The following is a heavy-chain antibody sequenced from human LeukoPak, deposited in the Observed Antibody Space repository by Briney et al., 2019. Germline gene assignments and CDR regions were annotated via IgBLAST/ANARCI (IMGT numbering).Heavy chain of an antibody. CDR1: GGSISSYY. D-gene: IGHD3-3*01. Sequence: SETLSLTCTVSGGSISSYYWSWIRQPPGKGLEWIGYIYYSGSTNYNPSLKSRVTISVDTSKNQFSLKLSSVTAADTAVYYCASLQNVDDFWSGYHPIAHAFDIWGQGTMVTVSS. CDR3: ASLQNVDDFWSGYHPIAHAFDI. CDR2: IYYSGST. V-gene: IGHV4-59*08. J-gene: IGHJ3*02.